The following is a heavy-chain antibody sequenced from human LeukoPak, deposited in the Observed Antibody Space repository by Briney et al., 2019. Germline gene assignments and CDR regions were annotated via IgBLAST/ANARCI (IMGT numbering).Heavy chain of an antibody. CDR2: ISGSGIST. CDR1: GFTFSSFA. Sequence: PGGSLRLSCAASGFTFSSFAMSWVRQAPGKGLEWVSGISGSGISTYSADSVMGRFTISRDTSKNTLYLQMNSLRADDTALYYCAKHGSGSYGQFDCWGQGTLVTVSS. V-gene: IGHV3-23*01. CDR3: AKHGSGSYGQFDC. D-gene: IGHD3-10*01. J-gene: IGHJ4*02.